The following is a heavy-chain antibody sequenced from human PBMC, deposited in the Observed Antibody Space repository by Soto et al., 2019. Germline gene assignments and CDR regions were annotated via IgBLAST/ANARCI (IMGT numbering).Heavy chain of an antibody. CDR2: IYYSGST. Sequence: SETLSLTCSVFGGSISSSSYYWGWIRQPPGKGLQWIGTIYYSGSTYYNPSPKSRVTISVDTSKNQFSLKLSSVTAADTAVYYCASSDGGSTIDYWGQGALVTVSS. J-gene: IGHJ4*02. CDR3: ASSDGGSTIDY. V-gene: IGHV4-39*01. CDR1: GGSISSSSYY.